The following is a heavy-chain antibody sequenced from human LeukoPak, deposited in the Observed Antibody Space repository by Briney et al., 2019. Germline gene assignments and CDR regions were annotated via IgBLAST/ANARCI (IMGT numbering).Heavy chain of an antibody. D-gene: IGHD6-19*01. CDR2: LYSGGNT. Sequence: GGSLRLSCAASGFTVRTNYMSWVRQAPGKGLEWVSVLYSGGNTYYADSVKGRFTISRDDSKNTRYLQMSSLRVADTAVYYCARDGLTELGIAVAGTYFQNWGQGTLVTVSS. CDR3: ARDGLTELGIAVAGTYFQN. J-gene: IGHJ1*01. CDR1: GFTVRTNY. V-gene: IGHV3-66*01.